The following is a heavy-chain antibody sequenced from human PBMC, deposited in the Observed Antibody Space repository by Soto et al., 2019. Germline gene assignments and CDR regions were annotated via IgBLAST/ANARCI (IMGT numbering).Heavy chain of an antibody. Sequence: ASVKVSCKASGYTFTSYGISWVRQAPGQGLEWMGWISAYNGNTNYAQKLQGRVTMTTDTSTSTAHMELRSLRSDDTAVYYCARGYCSGGSCYYYYGMDVWGQGTTVTVSS. CDR2: ISAYNGNT. CDR1: GYTFTSYG. V-gene: IGHV1-18*04. D-gene: IGHD2-15*01. J-gene: IGHJ6*02. CDR3: ARGYCSGGSCYYYYGMDV.